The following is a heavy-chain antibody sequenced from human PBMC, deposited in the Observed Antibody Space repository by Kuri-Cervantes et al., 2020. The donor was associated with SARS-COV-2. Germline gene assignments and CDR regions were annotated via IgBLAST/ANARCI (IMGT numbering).Heavy chain of an antibody. CDR2: INWNGGST. CDR3: ARSRYCSSTSCPGGDY. CDR1: GFTFDDYG. J-gene: IGHJ4*02. D-gene: IGHD2-2*01. V-gene: IGHV3-20*04. Sequence: GGSLRLSCAASGFTFDDYGMSWVRQAPGKGLEWVSGINWNGGSTGYADSVKGRFTISRDNAKNSLYLQMNSLRAEDTALYYCARSRYCSSTSCPGGDYWGQGTLVTVSS.